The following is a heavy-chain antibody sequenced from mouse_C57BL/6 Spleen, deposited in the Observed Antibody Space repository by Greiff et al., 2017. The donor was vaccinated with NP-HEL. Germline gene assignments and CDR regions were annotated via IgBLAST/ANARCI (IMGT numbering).Heavy chain of an antibody. V-gene: IGHV1-61*01. CDR2: IYPSDSET. CDR3: ARPIYYYGSSYWDCDV. D-gene: IGHD1-1*01. J-gene: IGHJ1*03. CDR1: GYTFTSYW. Sequence: VQLQQPGAELVRPGSSVKLSCKASGYTFTSYWMDWVKQRPGQGLEWIGNIYPSDSETHYNQKFKDKATLTVDKSSSTAYMQLSSLTSEDSAVYYCARPIYYYGSSYWDCDVWGTGTTVTASS.